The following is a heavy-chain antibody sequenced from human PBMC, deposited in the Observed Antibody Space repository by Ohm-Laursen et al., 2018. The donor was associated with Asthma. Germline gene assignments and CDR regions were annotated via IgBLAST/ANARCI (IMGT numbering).Heavy chain of an antibody. J-gene: IGHJ4*02. V-gene: IGHV1-69*01. CDR1: GYTLTELS. Sequence: SSVKVSCKVPGYTLTELSMHWVRQAPGQGLEWMGGVIPILGTTNYAQNFQGRITITADESTSTAYMELSSLRSEDTAVYYCARVMIAVASFDYWGQGTLVTVSS. CDR3: ARVMIAVASFDY. CDR2: VIPILGTT. D-gene: IGHD6-19*01.